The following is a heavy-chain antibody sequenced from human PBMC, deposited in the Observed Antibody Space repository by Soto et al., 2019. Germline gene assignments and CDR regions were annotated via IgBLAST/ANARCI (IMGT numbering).Heavy chain of an antibody. Sequence: EVQLVESGGGLVKPGGSLRLSCAASGFTFSNAWMSWVRQVPGKGLEWVGRVKGKTDGRTTDYAAPVKGRFTISRDDSINTLYLQMNSLKIADTAVYYCTTADYYYGMDVWGQGPTVTVSS. CDR2: VKGKTDGRTT. CDR3: TTADYYYGMDV. CDR1: GFTFSNAW. J-gene: IGHJ6*02. V-gene: IGHV3-15*01.